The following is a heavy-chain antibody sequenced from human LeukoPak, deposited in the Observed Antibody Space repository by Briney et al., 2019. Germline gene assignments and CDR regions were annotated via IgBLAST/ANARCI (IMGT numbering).Heavy chain of an antibody. CDR2: INPRGCNT. Sequence: SGNRVISFAISWGRQAPGQGLELMGIINPRGCNTSYTQKSQGRVTMTRDTSTSTVYIALSSLRSEDTAVYYCARVKSYYYDTSDKDAFDIWGQGTMVTVSS. V-gene: IGHV1-46*01. CDR3: ARVKSYYYDTSDKDAFDI. J-gene: IGHJ3*02. D-gene: IGHD3-22*01. CDR1: GNRVISFA.